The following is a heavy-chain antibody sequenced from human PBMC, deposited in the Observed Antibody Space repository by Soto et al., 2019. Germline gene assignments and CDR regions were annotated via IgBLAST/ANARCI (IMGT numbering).Heavy chain of an antibody. Sequence: RRLSFAASGXTVSSNYMSWVRQAPGKGLEWVSVIYSGGSTYYADSVKGRFTISRDNSKNTLYLQMNSLRAEDTAVCYCARGAGWELLLPIDYWGQGTLVTVSS. V-gene: IGHV3-53*01. CDR3: ARGAGWELLLPIDY. D-gene: IGHD1-26*01. J-gene: IGHJ4*02. CDR2: IYSGGST. CDR1: GXTVSSNY.